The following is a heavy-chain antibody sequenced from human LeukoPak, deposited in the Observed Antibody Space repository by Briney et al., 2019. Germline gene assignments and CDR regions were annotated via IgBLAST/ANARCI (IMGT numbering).Heavy chain of an antibody. CDR3: ARGLGYSYGPPYY. D-gene: IGHD5-18*01. J-gene: IGHJ4*01. CDR1: GGSLSGYY. Sequence: ETLSLTCAVYGGSLSGYYWSWVSQAPGKGLEWVSSISSSSSYIYYADSVKGRFTISRDNAKNSLYLQMNSLRAEDTAVYYCARGLGYSYGPPYYWGHGTLVTVSS. V-gene: IGHV3-21*01. CDR2: ISSSSSYI.